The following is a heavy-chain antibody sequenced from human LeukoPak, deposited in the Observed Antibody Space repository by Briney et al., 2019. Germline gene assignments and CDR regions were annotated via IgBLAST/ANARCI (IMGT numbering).Heavy chain of an antibody. CDR2: IIPILGIA. V-gene: IGHV1-69*04. J-gene: IGHJ6*02. CDR3: ARPQGCSGGSCYSGYYGMDV. Sequence: SVKVSCKASGDSFSNYAISWVRQAPGQGLEWMERIIPILGIANYAQKFQGRVTITADKSTSTAYMELSSLRSEDTAVYYCARPQGCSGGSCYSGYYGMDVWGQGTTVTVSS. CDR1: GDSFSNYA. D-gene: IGHD2-15*01.